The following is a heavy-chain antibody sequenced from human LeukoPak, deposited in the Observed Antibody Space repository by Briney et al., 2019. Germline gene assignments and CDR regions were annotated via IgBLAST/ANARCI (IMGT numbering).Heavy chain of an antibody. J-gene: IGHJ4*02. D-gene: IGHD3-9*01. CDR3: AKNGGLRYFDWYLGY. Sequence: GGSLRLSCAASGFTFSSYGMHWVRQAPGKGLERVAVISYDGSNKYYADSVKGRFTISRDNSKNTLYLQVNSLRAEDTAVYYCAKNGGLRYFDWYLGYWGQGTLVTVSS. CDR2: ISYDGSNK. V-gene: IGHV3-30*18. CDR1: GFTFSSYG.